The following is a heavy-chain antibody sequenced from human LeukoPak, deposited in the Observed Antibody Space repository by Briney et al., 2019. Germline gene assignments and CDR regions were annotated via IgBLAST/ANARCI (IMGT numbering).Heavy chain of an antibody. Sequence: GGSLRLSCAASGFTFDDYAIHWVRQAPGKGLEWVSLISWDGGSTYYADSVKGRFTISRDNSKNSLYLQMNSLRAEDTALYYCAKGGVNYYEGAFDNWGQGTVVTVSS. CDR3: AKGGVNYYEGAFDN. D-gene: IGHD3-22*01. V-gene: IGHV3-43D*03. J-gene: IGHJ3*02. CDR2: ISWDGGST. CDR1: GFTFDDYA.